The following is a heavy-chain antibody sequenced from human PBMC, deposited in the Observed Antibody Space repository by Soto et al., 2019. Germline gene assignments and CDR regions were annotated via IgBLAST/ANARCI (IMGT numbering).Heavy chain of an antibody. J-gene: IGHJ6*03. V-gene: IGHV4-59*12. Sequence: SETLSLTCTVCGGCISSYYWTWIRQPPGKGLEWIGYIYYSGSTNYNPSLKSRVTISVDTSKNQFSLKLSSVPAADTAVYYCARGRSSYTNYSYYYYYMDVWGKGTPVTVSS. CDR3: ARGRSSYTNYSYYYYYMDV. D-gene: IGHD4-4*01. CDR2: IYYSGST. CDR1: GGCISSYY.